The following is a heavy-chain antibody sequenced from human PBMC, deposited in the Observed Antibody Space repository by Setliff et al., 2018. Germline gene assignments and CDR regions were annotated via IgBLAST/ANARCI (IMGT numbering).Heavy chain of an antibody. D-gene: IGHD4-4*01. Sequence: LSLTCTVSGGSISSSSYYWGWIRQPPGKGLEWIGSIYYSGSTNYNPSLKSRVTISEDTSKNQFSLKLSSVTAADTAVYYCASYRQDVNYWGQGTLVTVS. CDR1: GGSISSSSYY. CDR3: ASYRQDVNY. V-gene: IGHV4-39*07. CDR2: IYYSGST. J-gene: IGHJ4*02.